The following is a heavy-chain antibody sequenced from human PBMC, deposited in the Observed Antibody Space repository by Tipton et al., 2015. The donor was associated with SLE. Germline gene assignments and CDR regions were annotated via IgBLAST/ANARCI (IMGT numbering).Heavy chain of an antibody. CDR1: GDSISLYY. CDR3: ARGRGPVYY. Sequence: TLSLTCTVSGDSISLYYWNWIRQPAGKGLEWIGRIFSGVSANYNPSLKSRVTMSVDTSKDQLSLKLNFVTAADTAVYYCARGRGPVYYWAQGSLVTVSS. J-gene: IGHJ4*02. V-gene: IGHV4-4*07. D-gene: IGHD2-8*01. CDR2: IFSGVSA.